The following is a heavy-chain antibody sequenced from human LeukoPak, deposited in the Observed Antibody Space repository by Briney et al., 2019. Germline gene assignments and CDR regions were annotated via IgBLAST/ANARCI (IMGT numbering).Heavy chain of an antibody. V-gene: IGHV3-23*01. CDR1: GFTFSSYA. CDR3: AKDYDFWSGPTTY. Sequence: GGSLRLSCAASGFTFSSYAMSWVRQAPGKGLEWVSAISGSGGSTYCADSVKGRFTISRDNSKNTLYLQMNSLRAEDTAVYYCAKDYDFWSGPTTYWGQGTLVTVSS. J-gene: IGHJ4*02. CDR2: ISGSGGST. D-gene: IGHD3-3*01.